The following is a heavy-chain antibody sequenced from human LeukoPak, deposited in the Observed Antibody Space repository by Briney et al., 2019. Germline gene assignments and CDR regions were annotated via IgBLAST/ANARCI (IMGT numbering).Heavy chain of an antibody. J-gene: IGHJ6*03. Sequence: ASVKVSCKASGYTFTSYGISWVRQAPGQGLEWMGWISAYNGNTNYAQKLQGRVTMTTDTSTSTAYMELRSLRSDDTAVYYCARGVVGATFYYYYYMXVWGKGTTVTVSS. CDR1: GYTFTSYG. CDR2: ISAYNGNT. D-gene: IGHD1-26*01. V-gene: IGHV1-18*01. CDR3: ARGVVGATFYYYYYMXV.